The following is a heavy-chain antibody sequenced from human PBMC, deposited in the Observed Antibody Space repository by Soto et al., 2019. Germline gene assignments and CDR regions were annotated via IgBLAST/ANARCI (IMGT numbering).Heavy chain of an antibody. Sequence: PGGSLRLSCAASGFTFSSYGMHWVRQAPGKGLEWVAVISYDGSNKYYADSVKGRFTISRDNSKNTLYLQMNSLRAEDTAVYYCAKAVDYGDFPPGWYFDLWGRDTLVTVSS. D-gene: IGHD4-17*01. J-gene: IGHJ2*01. CDR3: AKAVDYGDFPPGWYFDL. CDR1: GFTFSSYG. CDR2: ISYDGSNK. V-gene: IGHV3-30*18.